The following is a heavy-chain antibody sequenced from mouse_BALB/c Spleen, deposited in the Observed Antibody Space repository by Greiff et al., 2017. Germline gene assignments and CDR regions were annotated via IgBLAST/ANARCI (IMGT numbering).Heavy chain of an antibody. Sequence: EVKLMKSGTVLARPGASVKMSCKASGYSFTSYWMHWVKQRPGQGLEWIGAIYPGNSDTSYNQKFKGKAKLTAVTSASTAYMELSSLTNEDSAVYYCTRVGITTVGGFDYWGQGTTLTVSS. D-gene: IGHD1-1*01. J-gene: IGHJ2*01. CDR1: GYSFTSYW. CDR2: IYPGNSDT. CDR3: TRVGITTVGGFDY. V-gene: IGHV1-5*01.